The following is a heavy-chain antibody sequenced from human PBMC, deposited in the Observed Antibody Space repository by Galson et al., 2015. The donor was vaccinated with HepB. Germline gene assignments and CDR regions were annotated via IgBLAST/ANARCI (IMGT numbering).Heavy chain of an antibody. Sequence: SETLSLTCTVSGGSISSSSYYWGWIRQPPGKGLEWIGSIYYSGSTYYNPSLKSRVTISVDTSKNQFSLKLSSVTAADTAVYYCAGSSIVGATVADAGVDPWGQGTLVTVSS. V-gene: IGHV4-39*07. CDR3: AGSSIVGATVADAGVDP. D-gene: IGHD1-26*01. CDR1: GGSISSSSYY. CDR2: IYYSGST. J-gene: IGHJ5*02.